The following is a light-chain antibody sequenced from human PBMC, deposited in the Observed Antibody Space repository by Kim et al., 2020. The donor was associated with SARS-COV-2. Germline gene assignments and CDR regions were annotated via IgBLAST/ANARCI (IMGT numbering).Light chain of an antibody. V-gene: IGLV4-69*01. CDR1: SGNSNYA. Sequence: VKLTCTLSSGNSNYAIAWHQQQPEKGPRYLMRVNSDGSHRKGDGIPDRFSGSSSGAERYLTISSLQSGDEADYYCQTWGTDPYWVFGGGTQLTVL. CDR2: VNSDGSH. CDR3: QTWGTDPYWV. J-gene: IGLJ3*02.